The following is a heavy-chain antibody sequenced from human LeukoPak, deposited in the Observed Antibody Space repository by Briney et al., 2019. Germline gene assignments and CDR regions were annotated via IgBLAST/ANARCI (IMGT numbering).Heavy chain of an antibody. CDR2: IKLDGSEK. J-gene: IGHJ4*02. Sequence: GGSLRLSCVASGFTFGKYWMSWVRQAPGKGLEWVANIKLDGSEKNCVDSVKGRFTISRDNTKNSLYLQMNSLRVEDTAVFYCARDQYDTWSRRGNFDSWGQGTLVIVSS. V-gene: IGHV3-7*03. CDR3: ARDQYDTWSRRGNFDS. D-gene: IGHD3-3*01. CDR1: GFTFGKYW.